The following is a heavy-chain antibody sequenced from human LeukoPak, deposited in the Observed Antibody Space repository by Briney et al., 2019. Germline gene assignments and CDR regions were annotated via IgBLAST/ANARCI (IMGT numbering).Heavy chain of an antibody. D-gene: IGHD3-22*01. J-gene: IGHJ4*02. CDR2: INQDGSEK. Sequence: GGSLRLSCEASGFTFTTYWMSWVRQAPGKGLEWVANINQDGSEKYYVDSVKGRFTISRDNSKNTLYLQMSSLRAEDTAVYYCVKDEAPYYYDSSGYYFGDWGQGTLVTVSS. CDR1: GFTFTTYW. V-gene: IGHV3-7*01. CDR3: VKDEAPYYYDSSGYYFGD.